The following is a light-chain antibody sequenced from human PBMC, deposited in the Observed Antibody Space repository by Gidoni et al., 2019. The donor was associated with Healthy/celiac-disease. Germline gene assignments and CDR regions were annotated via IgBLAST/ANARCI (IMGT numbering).Light chain of an antibody. CDR1: KLADKY. Sequence: SYELTQPPSVSVSPGQTASITCSGDKLADKYACWYQQKPGQSPVLVIYQDSKRPSGIPERFSGSNSGNTATLTISGTQAMDEADYYCQAWDSSFVVFGGGTKLTVL. J-gene: IGLJ2*01. V-gene: IGLV3-1*01. CDR3: QAWDSSFVV. CDR2: QDS.